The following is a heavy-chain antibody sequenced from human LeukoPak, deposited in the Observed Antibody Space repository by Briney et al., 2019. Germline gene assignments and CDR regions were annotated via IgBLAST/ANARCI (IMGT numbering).Heavy chain of an antibody. J-gene: IGHJ1*01. CDR2: IKSKTDGGTT. V-gene: IGHV3-15*01. D-gene: IGHD3-22*01. CDR1: GFTFSHAW. CDR3: TTNPTYYYDSSGFPL. Sequence: PGGSLRLSCAASGFTFSHAWMSWVRQAPGKGLEWVGRIKSKTDGGTTDYAAPVKGRFTISRDDSKNTLFLEMNSLKTEDTAVYYCTTNPTYYYDSSGFPLWGQGTLVTVPS.